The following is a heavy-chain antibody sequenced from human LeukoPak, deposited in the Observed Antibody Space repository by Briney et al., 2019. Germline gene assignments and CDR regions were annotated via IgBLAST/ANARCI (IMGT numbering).Heavy chain of an antibody. V-gene: IGHV4-39*07. Sequence: NPSETLSLTCSVSGVSISSGSNYWGWIRQPPGKTLEWIGSIYSSGSTYYNPSLKSRVIILIDTAKNHFSLNLSSVTAADTAVYYCARYVGYCSGGSCYWAGFDYWGQGTLVTVSS. CDR2: IYSSGST. CDR1: GVSISSGSNY. D-gene: IGHD2-15*01. J-gene: IGHJ4*02. CDR3: ARYVGYCSGGSCYWAGFDY.